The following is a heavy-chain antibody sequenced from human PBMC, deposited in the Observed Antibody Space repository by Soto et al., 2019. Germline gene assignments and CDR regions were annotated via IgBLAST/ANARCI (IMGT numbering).Heavy chain of an antibody. D-gene: IGHD4-17*01. CDR3: ARQLRTNDHGPSGI. CDR1: GYTFTSYA. Sequence: GASVKVSCKASGYTFTSYAMHWVRQAPGQRLEWMGWINAGNGNTKYSQKFQGRVTITRDTSASTAYMELSSLRSEDTAVYYCARQLRTNDHGPSGIWGQGTMVTVSS. CDR2: INAGNGNT. V-gene: IGHV1-3*01. J-gene: IGHJ3*02.